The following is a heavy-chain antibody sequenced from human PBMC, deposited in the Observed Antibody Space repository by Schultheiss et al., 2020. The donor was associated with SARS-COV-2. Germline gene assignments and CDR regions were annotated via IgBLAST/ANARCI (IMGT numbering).Heavy chain of an antibody. CDR2: ISYDGSNK. CDR1: GFTFSSYG. D-gene: IGHD1-26*01. J-gene: IGHJ6*02. CDR3: ARGFGGSYASWYYYGMDV. Sequence: GGSLRLSCAASGFTFSSYGMHWVRQAPGKGLEWVAVISYDGSNKYYADSVKGRFTISRDNSKNTLYLQMNSLRAEDTAVYYCARGFGGSYASWYYYGMDVWGQGTTVTVSS. V-gene: IGHV3-30*19.